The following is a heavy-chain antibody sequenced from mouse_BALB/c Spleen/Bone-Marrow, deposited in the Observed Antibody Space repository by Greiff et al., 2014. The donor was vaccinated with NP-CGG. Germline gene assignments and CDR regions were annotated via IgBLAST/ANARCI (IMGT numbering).Heavy chain of an antibody. D-gene: IGHD3-2*02. J-gene: IGHJ3*01. CDR3: ARHEDRLRAWFAY. CDR2: FYPGSGSI. Sequence: QVQLQQSGAELVKPGASVKLSCKASGYTFTEYIIHWVKQRSGQGLEWIGWFYPGSGSIKYNEKFKDKATLTADKSSSTVYMELXRXXXXDSXVYFCARHEDRLRAWFAYWGRGTLVTVSA. V-gene: IGHV1-62-2*01. CDR1: GYTFTEYI.